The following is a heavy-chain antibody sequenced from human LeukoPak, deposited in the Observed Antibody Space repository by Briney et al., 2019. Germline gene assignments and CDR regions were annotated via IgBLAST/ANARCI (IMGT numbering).Heavy chain of an antibody. CDR1: GGSINDFY. V-gene: IGHV4-59*01. D-gene: IGHD3-10*01. Sequence: PSETLSLTCSVSGGSINDFYWTWVRQPPGKGLEWIGHIYSDGRTEYSPSLKSRLSLSVDTSKNQISLRLRSVTAADTAFYYCARDEHWVVRGPPSLWGQGTLVTVSS. J-gene: IGHJ4*02. CDR2: IYSDGRT. CDR3: ARDEHWVVRGPPSL.